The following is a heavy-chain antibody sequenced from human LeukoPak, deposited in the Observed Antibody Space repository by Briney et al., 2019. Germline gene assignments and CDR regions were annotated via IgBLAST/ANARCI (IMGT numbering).Heavy chain of an antibody. CDR1: GYSFTSYW. D-gene: IGHD2-15*01. CDR2: IYPGDSDT. J-gene: IGHJ4*02. CDR3: ARVPRYCSGGSCRASSFDY. Sequence: GESQKISCKGSGYSFTSYWIGWVRQMPGKGLEWMGIIYPGDSDTRYSPSFQGQVTISADKSISTAYLQWSSLKASDTAMYYCARVPRYCSGGSCRASSFDYWGQGTLVTVSS. V-gene: IGHV5-51*01.